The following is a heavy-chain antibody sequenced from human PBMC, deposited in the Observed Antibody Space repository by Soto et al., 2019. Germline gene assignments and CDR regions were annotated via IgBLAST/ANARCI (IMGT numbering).Heavy chain of an antibody. D-gene: IGHD2-21*02. CDR2: INHSGST. J-gene: IGHJ4*02. Sequence: QVQLQQWGAGLLKPSETLSLTCAVYGESFSGYYWSWIRQPPGKGLEWIGEINHSGSTNYNTSLKSRVTISIDTSKNQFSLKLSSVTAADTAIYYCARGGDWMRNWGQGTLVTVSS. CDR3: ARGGDWMRN. CDR1: GESFSGYY. V-gene: IGHV4-34*01.